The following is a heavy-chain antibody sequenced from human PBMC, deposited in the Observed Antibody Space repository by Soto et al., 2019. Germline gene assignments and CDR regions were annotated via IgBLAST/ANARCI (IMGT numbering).Heavy chain of an antibody. D-gene: IGHD1-1*01. CDR2: IGYDGNNK. V-gene: IGHV3-33*01. Sequence: QVQLVESGGGLVQPGRSLRLSCEATGFSFTTYGMHWVRQAPGKGLEWAAVIGYDGNNKYYADSVEGRFTISRDNSKNAVYLQMKRLRGDDTAVYYCARGGVTGIVGIFGSPLDIWGQGTVVTVSS. CDR1: GFSFTTYG. J-gene: IGHJ3*02. CDR3: ARGGVTGIVGIFGSPLDI.